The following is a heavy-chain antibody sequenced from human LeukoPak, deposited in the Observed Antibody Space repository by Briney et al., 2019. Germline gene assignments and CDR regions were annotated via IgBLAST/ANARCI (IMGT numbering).Heavy chain of an antibody. D-gene: IGHD4-17*01. V-gene: IGHV4-4*02. CDR3: ARVSESDGDYILFLDY. Sequence: PSETLSLTCAVSGGSISSSNWWSWVRQPPGKGLEWIGEIYHSGSTNYNPSLKSRVTISVDKSKNQFSLKLSSVTAADTAVYYCARVSESDGDYILFLDYWGQGTLVTVSS. CDR1: GGSISSSNW. J-gene: IGHJ4*02. CDR2: IYHSGST.